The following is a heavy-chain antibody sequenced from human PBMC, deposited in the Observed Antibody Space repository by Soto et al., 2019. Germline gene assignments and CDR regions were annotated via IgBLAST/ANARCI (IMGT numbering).Heavy chain of an antibody. D-gene: IGHD4-17*01. CDR2: IIPIFGTA. V-gene: IGHV1-69*12. J-gene: IGHJ6*02. CDR1: GGTFSSYA. Sequence: QVQLVQSGAEVKKPGSSVKVSCKASGGTFSSYAISWVRQAPGQGLEWMGGIIPIFGTANYAQKVQGRVTITADESTRKAYTGLSSMRSGNTAAYYSARLSGLDGDYVVNPQDYGMDVWGQGTTVTVSS. CDR3: ARLSGLDGDYVVNPQDYGMDV.